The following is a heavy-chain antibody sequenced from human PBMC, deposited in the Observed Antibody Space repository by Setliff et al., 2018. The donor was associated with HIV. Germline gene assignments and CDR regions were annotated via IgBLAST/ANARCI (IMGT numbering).Heavy chain of an antibody. CDR1: GFTFSDYW. J-gene: IGHJ6*03. D-gene: IGHD2-2*01. V-gene: IGHV3-7*03. Sequence: GGSLRLSCAASGFTFSDYWMTWVRQAPGKGLEWVANIKQDGSEKYCVDSVKGRFTISRDNAKNSLYLQMNSLGAEDTAVYYCARGRRVSSNYYYYYYMDVWGKGTTVTVS. CDR2: IKQDGSEK. CDR3: ARGRRVSSNYYYYYYMDV.